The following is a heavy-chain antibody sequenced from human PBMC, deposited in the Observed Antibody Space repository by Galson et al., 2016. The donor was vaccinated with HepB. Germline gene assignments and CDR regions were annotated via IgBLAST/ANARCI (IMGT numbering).Heavy chain of an antibody. D-gene: IGHD3-16*02. V-gene: IGHV3-7*01. CDR1: GFTFRNYW. CDR3: TALSYLGFDI. CDR2: IRQDGTEN. Sequence: SLRLSCAASGFTFRNYWMTWVRQAPGKGLEWVANIRQDGTENSYVDSAKGRFTVSRDDAKNSLYLQMSSLGVEDTGVYYCTALSYLGFDIWGQGTMVTGSP. J-gene: IGHJ3*02.